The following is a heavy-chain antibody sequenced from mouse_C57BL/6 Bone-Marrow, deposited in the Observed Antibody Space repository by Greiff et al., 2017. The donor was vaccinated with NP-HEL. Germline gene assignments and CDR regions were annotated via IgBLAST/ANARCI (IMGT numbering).Heavy chain of an antibody. CDR1: GFNITDYY. CDR2: IDPEDGDT. D-gene: IGHD1-1*01. J-gene: IGHJ3*01. Sequence: VQLQQSGAELVRPGASVKLSCTASGFNITDYYMHWVKQRPEPGLEWIGRIDPEDGDTEYAPKFQGKATMTADTSSNTAYLQLSSLTSEDTAVYYCTPYGSSLAWFAYWGQGTLVTVSA. CDR3: TPYGSSLAWFAY. V-gene: IGHV14-1*01.